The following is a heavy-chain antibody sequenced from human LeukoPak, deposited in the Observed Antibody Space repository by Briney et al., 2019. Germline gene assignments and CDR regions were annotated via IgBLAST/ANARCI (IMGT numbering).Heavy chain of an antibody. D-gene: IGHD4-23*01. CDR1: GYTFPTYA. V-gene: IGHV1-18*01. Sequence: ASVKVSCKASGYTFPTYAFSWVRQAPGQGLEWMGWITAYNDNTNYAQKFQGRVTMTTDTSTSTAYMELRSLRSDDTAVYYCASGNNFNYYYYMDLWGKGTTVTVSS. J-gene: IGHJ6*03. CDR3: ASGNNFNYYYYMDL. CDR2: ITAYNDNT.